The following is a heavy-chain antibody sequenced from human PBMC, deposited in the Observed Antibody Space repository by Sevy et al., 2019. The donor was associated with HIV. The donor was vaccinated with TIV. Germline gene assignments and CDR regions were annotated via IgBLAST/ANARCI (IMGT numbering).Heavy chain of an antibody. D-gene: IGHD3-22*01. CDR2: ISHSTNTR. J-gene: IGHJ4*02. CDR3: ARESYFYDTTTFPENDY. V-gene: IGHV3-48*01. CDR1: GFTFSSFG. Sequence: LSLTCAASGFTFSSFGMNWVHQAPGKGLEWISYISHSTNTRLYAASVTGRFSISRDNARNSLYLQMNSLRAEDTAVYYCARESYFYDTTTFPENDYWGRGTLVTVSS.